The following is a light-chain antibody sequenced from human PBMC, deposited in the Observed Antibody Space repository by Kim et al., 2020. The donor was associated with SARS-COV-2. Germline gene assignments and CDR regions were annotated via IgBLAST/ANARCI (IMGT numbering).Light chain of an antibody. Sequence: GGTVTISGTRSSGTFASSYVQWFQQRPGSVPTTVIFEDYQRPSGVPDRFSGSVDSSSNSASLTISGLKTEDEGNYYCQSYDDTNVVFGGGTQLTVL. CDR1: SGTFASSY. CDR3: QSYDDTNVV. J-gene: IGLJ3*02. V-gene: IGLV6-57*03. CDR2: EDY.